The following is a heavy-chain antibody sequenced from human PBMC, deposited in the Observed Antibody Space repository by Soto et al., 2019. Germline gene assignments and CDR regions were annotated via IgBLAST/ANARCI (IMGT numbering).Heavy chain of an antibody. V-gene: IGHV3-7*01. D-gene: IGHD3-22*01. CDR1: GFTFSSYW. J-gene: IGHJ3*02. CDR2: IKQDGSEK. CDR3: ARTLTYYYDSSGSDAFDI. Sequence: EVQLVESGGGLVQPGGSLRLSCAASGFTFSSYWMSWVRQAPGKGLEWVANIKQDGSEKYYVDSVKGRFTISRDNAKNSLYLQMNSLRAEDTAVYYCARTLTYYYDSSGSDAFDIWGQGTMVTVSS.